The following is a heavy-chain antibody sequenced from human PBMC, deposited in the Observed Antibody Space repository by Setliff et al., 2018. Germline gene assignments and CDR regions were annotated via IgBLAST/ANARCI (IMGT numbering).Heavy chain of an antibody. CDR1: GYPFIEHY. J-gene: IGHJ6*03. D-gene: IGHD3-10*01. CDR2: IRPNGGGT. V-gene: IGHV1-2*02. CDR3: ARDPTGSDFVFSYFFDV. Sequence: GASVKVSCKTSGYPFIEHYVNWVRQAPGQGLEWMGWIRPNGGGTHYAQKFQGRVTMTRDTANSTVYMDLSSLTSDDTAIYYCARDPTGSDFVFSYFFDVWGKGTTVTVSS.